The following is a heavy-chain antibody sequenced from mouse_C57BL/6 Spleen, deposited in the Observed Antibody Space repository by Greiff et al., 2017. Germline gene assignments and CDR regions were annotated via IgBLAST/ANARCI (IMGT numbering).Heavy chain of an antibody. CDR2: IDPSDSYT. J-gene: IGHJ3*01. CDR1: GYTFTSYW. CDR3: ARQGGDWFAY. Sequence: QVQLQQPGAELVMPGASVKLSCKASGYTFTSYWMPWVKQRPGQGLEWIGEIDPSDSYTNYNQEFKGQSTLTVDKSSSTAYMQLSSLTSEDSAVYYCARQGGDWFAYWGQGTLVTVSA. V-gene: IGHV1-69*01.